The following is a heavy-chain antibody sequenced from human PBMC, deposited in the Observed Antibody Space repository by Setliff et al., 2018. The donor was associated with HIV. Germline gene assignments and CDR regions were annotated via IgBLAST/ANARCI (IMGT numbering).Heavy chain of an antibody. CDR2: ISAYNGNT. CDR3: ARARLQGIVTAVGPRDNCLDP. J-gene: IGHJ5*02. Sequence: GASVKVSCKASGYTFTSYGISWVRQAPGQGLEWMGWISAYNGNTNYAPRLLGRVTMTTDTSTSTAYMELRSLSSDDTAVYYCARARLQGIVTAVGPRDNCLDPWGQGTRVTVSS. V-gene: IGHV1-18*01. CDR1: GYTFTSYG. D-gene: IGHD1-26*01.